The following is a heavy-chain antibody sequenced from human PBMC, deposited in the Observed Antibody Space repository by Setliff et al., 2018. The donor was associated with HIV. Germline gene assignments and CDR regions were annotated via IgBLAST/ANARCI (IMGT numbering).Heavy chain of an antibody. V-gene: IGHV4-61*02. CDR1: GGSIRSDSYY. CDR2: IYSRGNT. D-gene: IGHD6-19*01. CDR3: AREEKLSAVVGTMYYYYAMDV. Sequence: PSETLSLTCTVSGGSIRSDSYYWTWIRQPAGEGLEWIGRIYSRGNTNYNPSLESRVTISVDTSKNQFSLKLSSVTAADTAVYYCAREEKLSAVVGTMYYYYAMDVWGQGTTVTVSS. J-gene: IGHJ6*02.